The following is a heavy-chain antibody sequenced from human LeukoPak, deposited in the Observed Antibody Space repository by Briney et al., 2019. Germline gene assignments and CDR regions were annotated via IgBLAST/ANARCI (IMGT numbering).Heavy chain of an antibody. CDR3: AKAHIVVVIENAFDI. CDR2: ISGSGGST. V-gene: IGHV3-23*01. J-gene: IGHJ3*02. Sequence: GGSLRLSCAASGFTFSSYAMSWVRQAPGKGLEWVSAISGSGGSTYYADSVKGRFTISRDNSKNTLYLRMNSLRAEGTAVYYCAKAHIVVVIENAFDIWGQGTMVTVSS. D-gene: IGHD2-21*01. CDR1: GFTFSSYA.